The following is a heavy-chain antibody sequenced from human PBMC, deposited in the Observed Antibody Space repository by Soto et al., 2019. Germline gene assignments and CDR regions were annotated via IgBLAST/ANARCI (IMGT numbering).Heavy chain of an antibody. Sequence: SETLSLTCTVSGGSISSDDSFWSWIRQPPGKGLEWIGYISYSGSTFYNTSLKNRVIISVDTSKNQFSLKLRSVTAANTAVYYCARDVALLYGGNPDYYYTVGVWGQGTTVTVSS. CDR3: ARDVALLYGGNPDYYYTVGV. J-gene: IGHJ6*02. V-gene: IGHV4-30-4*01. CDR2: ISYSGST. D-gene: IGHD4-17*01. CDR1: GGSISSDDSF.